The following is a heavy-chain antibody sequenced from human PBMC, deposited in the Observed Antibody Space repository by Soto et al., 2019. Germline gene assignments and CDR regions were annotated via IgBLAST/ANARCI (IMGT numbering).Heavy chain of an antibody. Sequence: GASVKVSCKASGYTFTSYAMHWVRQAPGQRLEWMGWINAGNGNTKYSQKFQGRVTITRDTSASTAYMELSSLRSEDTAVYYCARDLNADYYDSSGSKTPFDYWVQGTLVTVSS. V-gene: IGHV1-3*01. D-gene: IGHD3-22*01. CDR2: INAGNGNT. J-gene: IGHJ4*02. CDR3: ARDLNADYYDSSGSKTPFDY. CDR1: GYTFTSYA.